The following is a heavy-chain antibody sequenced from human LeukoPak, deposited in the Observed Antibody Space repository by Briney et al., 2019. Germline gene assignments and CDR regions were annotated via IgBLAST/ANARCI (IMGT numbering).Heavy chain of an antibody. CDR3: ARGGRGDIDY. D-gene: IGHD2-15*01. CDR2: INHSGST. J-gene: IGHJ4*02. Sequence: KPSETLSLTCAVYGGSFSGYYWSWIRQPPGKGLEWIGEINHSGSTNYNPSLKSRVTMSVDTSKNQFSLKLSSVTAADTAVYYCARGGRGDIDYWGQGTLVTVSS. V-gene: IGHV4-34*01. CDR1: GGSFSGYY.